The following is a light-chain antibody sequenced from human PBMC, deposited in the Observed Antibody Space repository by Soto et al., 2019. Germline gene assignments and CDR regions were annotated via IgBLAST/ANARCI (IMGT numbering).Light chain of an antibody. V-gene: IGKV1-12*01. CDR2: GAS. CDR3: QQANSFPPT. CDR1: QGISTW. J-gene: IGKJ5*01. Sequence: DIQMTQSPSSVSASVGDRVTITCRASQGISTWLAWYQQKPGKAPQLLIYGASTLQSGVPSRCSGRGSGTDFTLTITRLQPDDFATYYCQQANSFPPTVGQGTRLEI.